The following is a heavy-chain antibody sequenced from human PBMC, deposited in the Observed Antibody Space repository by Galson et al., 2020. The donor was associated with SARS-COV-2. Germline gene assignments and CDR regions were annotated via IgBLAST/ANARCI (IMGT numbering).Heavy chain of an antibody. CDR2: IYSSGSA. Sequence: SETLSLTCTVSRASVTGTTYSWNWIRQPDGKGLEWIRHIYSSGSANYNPSLKSRATISVDTSKSHFSLKLSAVTAADTAVYYCAGYDFWIAAYSWGQGTLVTVSP. CDR1: RASVTGTTYS. V-gene: IGHV4-61*09. D-gene: IGHD3-3*01. CDR3: AGYDFWIAAYS. J-gene: IGHJ4*02.